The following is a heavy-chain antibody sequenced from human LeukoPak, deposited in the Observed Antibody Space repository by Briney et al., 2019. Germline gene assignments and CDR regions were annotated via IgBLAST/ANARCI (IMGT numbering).Heavy chain of an antibody. CDR1: GFTFSSYW. CDR2: MNTDGSTT. J-gene: IGHJ4*02. V-gene: IGHV3-74*01. D-gene: IGHD3-22*01. Sequence: GGSLRLSCVASGFTFSSYWMHWVRQAPGKGLVWVSGMNTDGSTTRHADSVKGRLTISRDNAKNTLYLQMNSLRAEDTAVYYCTRGYTSGYFFVYWGQGTLVTVSS. CDR3: TRGYTSGYFFVY.